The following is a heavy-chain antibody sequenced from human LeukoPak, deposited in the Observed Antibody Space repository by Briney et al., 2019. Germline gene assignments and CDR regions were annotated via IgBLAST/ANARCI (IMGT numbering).Heavy chain of an antibody. V-gene: IGHV3-66*01. CDR1: GFSISHYY. Sequence: PGGSLRLSCAASGFSISHYYMTWVRQTPGKGLDWVSVIYTGGGTNYGDSVKGRFTISIDNSKNTLNLQMNSLRADDTAIYYCARGQAYCGADCYSDWGQGTLVTVSS. CDR3: ARGQAYCGADCYSD. J-gene: IGHJ4*02. D-gene: IGHD2-21*02. CDR2: IYTGGGT.